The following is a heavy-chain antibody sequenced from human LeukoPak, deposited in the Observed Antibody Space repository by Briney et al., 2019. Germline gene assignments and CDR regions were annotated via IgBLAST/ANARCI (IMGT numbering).Heavy chain of an antibody. CDR1: GFTFSSYA. Sequence: GGSLRLSCAASGFTFSSYAMSWVRQAPGKGLEWVCGSGGSTYYADSVKGRFTISRDNSKNTLYLQMNSLRAEDAAVYYCAKNLERSSSWYGGAFDFWGQGTLVTVSS. J-gene: IGHJ4*02. CDR2: GSGGST. D-gene: IGHD6-13*01. CDR3: AKNLERSSSWYGGAFDF. V-gene: IGHV3-23*01.